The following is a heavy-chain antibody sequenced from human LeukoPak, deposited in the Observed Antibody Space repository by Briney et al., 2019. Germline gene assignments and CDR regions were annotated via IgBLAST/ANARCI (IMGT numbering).Heavy chain of an antibody. D-gene: IGHD3-22*01. Sequence: GGSLRLSCAASGFTFSSYNMNWVRQAPGKGLEWVSSISSSSTYIYYAESMKGRFTISRDNAKNSLYLQMNSLRAEDTAVYYCAKVGRDYDAARLSPFDPWGQGTLVTVSS. CDR1: GFTFSSYN. V-gene: IGHV3-21*01. CDR3: AKVGRDYDAARLSPFDP. J-gene: IGHJ5*02. CDR2: ISSSSTYI.